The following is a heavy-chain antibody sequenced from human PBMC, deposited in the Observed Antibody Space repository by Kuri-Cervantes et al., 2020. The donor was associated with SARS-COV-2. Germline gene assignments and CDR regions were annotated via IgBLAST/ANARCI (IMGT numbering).Heavy chain of an antibody. CDR1: GYSISSGYY. V-gene: IGHV4-38-2*01. Sequence: SQTLSLTCAVSGYSISSGYYWAWIRQPPGKGLEWIGSIYHSGSTYYNPSLKSRVTISVDTSKNQFSLKLSSVTAADTAVYYCARHSPRSSYYYYYMDVWGKGTTVTVSS. J-gene: IGHJ6*03. CDR3: ARHSPRSSYYYYYMDV. CDR2: IYHSGST.